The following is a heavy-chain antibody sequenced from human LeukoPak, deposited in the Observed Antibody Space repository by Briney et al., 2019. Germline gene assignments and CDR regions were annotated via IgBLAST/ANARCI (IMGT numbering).Heavy chain of an antibody. D-gene: IGHD1-26*01. Sequence: GGSLRLSCAASGFTFSSYAMSWVRQAPGKGLEGVSAISGSGGSTYYADSVKGRFTISRDNAMNTLYLQMNSLGAEDTAVYYCARVGQGEWFFDLWGRGTLVTVSS. CDR3: ARVGQGEWFFDL. CDR1: GFTFSSYA. J-gene: IGHJ2*01. V-gene: IGHV3-23*01. CDR2: ISGSGGST.